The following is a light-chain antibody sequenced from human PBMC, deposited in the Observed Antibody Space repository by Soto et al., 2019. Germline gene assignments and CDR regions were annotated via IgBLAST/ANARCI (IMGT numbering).Light chain of an antibody. CDR2: GAS. J-gene: IGKJ5*01. V-gene: IGKV3-20*01. CDR3: KQYGSSPQT. Sequence: EIVLTQSPGTLSLSPGERATLSCRASQSVSSSYLAWYQQKPGQAPRLLIYGASSRATGIPDRFSGSGSGTDFTLTISRLEPEDFEVYYCKQYGSSPQTFGQGTRLEIK. CDR1: QSVSSSY.